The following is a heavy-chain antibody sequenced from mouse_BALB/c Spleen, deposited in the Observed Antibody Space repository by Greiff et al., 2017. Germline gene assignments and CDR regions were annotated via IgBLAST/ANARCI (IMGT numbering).Heavy chain of an antibody. CDR1: GFAFSSYT. Sequence: EVMLVESGGGLVKPGGSLKLSCAASGFAFSSYTMSWVRQTPEKRLEWVAYISNGGGSTYYPDTVKGRFTISRDNAKNTLYLQMSSLKSEDTAMYYCARQTATAPYYYAMDYWGQGTSVTVSS. D-gene: IGHD1-2*01. V-gene: IGHV5-12-2*01. CDR2: ISNGGGST. CDR3: ARQTATAPYYYAMDY. J-gene: IGHJ4*01.